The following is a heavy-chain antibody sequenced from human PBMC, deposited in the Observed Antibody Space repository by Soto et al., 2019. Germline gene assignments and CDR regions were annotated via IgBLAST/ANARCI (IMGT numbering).Heavy chain of an antibody. CDR3: ARSYSSGWEFDY. V-gene: IGHV3-11*03. Sequence: GGSLRLSCAASRFSFNSYAMTWIRQAPGKGLEWLSYISPGSRYPAYADSVKGRFTISRDTAKRSLSLKLNSLRVEDTAVYYCARSYSSGWEFDYWGQGTQVTV. CDR2: ISPGSRYP. D-gene: IGHD6-19*01. J-gene: IGHJ4*02. CDR1: RFSFNSYA.